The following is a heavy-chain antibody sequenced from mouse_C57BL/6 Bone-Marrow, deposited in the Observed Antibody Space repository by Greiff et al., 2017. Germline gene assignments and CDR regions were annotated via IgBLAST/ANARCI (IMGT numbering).Heavy chain of an antibody. D-gene: IGHD2-4*01. CDR1: GYTFTSYW. J-gene: IGHJ4*01. V-gene: IGHV1-64*01. CDR3: AREGYDYDEKAMDY. Sequence: QVQLQQPGAELVKPGASVKLSCKASGYTFTSYWMRWVKQRPGQGLEWIGMIHPNSGSTNYNEKFKSKATLTVDKSSSTAYMQLSSLTSEDSAVYYCAREGYDYDEKAMDYWGQGTSVTVSS. CDR2: IHPNSGST.